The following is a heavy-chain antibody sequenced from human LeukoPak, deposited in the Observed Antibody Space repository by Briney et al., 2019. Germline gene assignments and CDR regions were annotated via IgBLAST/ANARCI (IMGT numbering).Heavy chain of an antibody. V-gene: IGHV4-34*01. CDR1: GGSFSGYY. CDR3: ARVEAYDSSGPFDY. J-gene: IGHJ4*02. CDR2: INHSGST. D-gene: IGHD3-22*01. Sequence: PSETLSLTCAVYGGSFSGYYWSWIRQPPGNGLEWIGEINHSGSTNYNPSLKSRVTISVDTSKNQFSLKLSSVTAADTAVYYCARVEAYDSSGPFDYWGQGTLVTVSS.